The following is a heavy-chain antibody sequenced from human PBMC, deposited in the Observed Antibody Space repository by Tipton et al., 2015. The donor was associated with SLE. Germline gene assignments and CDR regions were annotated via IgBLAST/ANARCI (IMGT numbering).Heavy chain of an antibody. Sequence: SGFTFSNYGMHWVRQAPGKGLEWVAFIRYDGSNKYYADSVKGRLTISRDNSKNTLYVQMNSLRPEDTAVYYCAKDGNPYYADKTYFDYWGQGTLVTVSS. V-gene: IGHV3-30*02. CDR3: AKDGNPYYADKTYFDY. D-gene: IGHD4-17*01. CDR1: GFTFSNYG. J-gene: IGHJ4*02. CDR2: IRYDGSNK.